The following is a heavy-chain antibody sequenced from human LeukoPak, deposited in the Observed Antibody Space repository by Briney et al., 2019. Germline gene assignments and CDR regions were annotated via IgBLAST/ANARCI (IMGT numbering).Heavy chain of an antibody. J-gene: IGHJ4*02. CDR2: INHSGST. V-gene: IGHV4-34*01. CDR3: ARGPGVVGARQNQL. Sequence: PSETLSLTCAVYGGPLSGHYWSWIRQPPGKGLEWIGEINHSGSTNYNPSLKSRVTISVDTSKNQFSLKLSSVTAADTAVYYCARGPGVVGARQNQLWGQGTLVTVSS. D-gene: IGHD1-26*01. CDR1: GGPLSGHY.